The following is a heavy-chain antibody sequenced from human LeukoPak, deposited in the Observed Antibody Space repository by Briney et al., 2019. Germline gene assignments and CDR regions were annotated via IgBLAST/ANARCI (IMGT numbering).Heavy chain of an antibody. CDR1: GFTFSSYS. J-gene: IGHJ4*02. V-gene: IGHV3-21*01. CDR3: ARSPLGLGYYFDY. CDR2: ISSSSSYI. D-gene: IGHD3-10*01. Sequence: PGGSLRLSCAASGFTFSSYSMNWVRQAPGKGLEWVSSISSSSSYIYYADSAKGRFTISRDNAKNSLYLQMNSLRAEDTAVYYCARSPLGLGYYFDYWGQGTLVTVSS.